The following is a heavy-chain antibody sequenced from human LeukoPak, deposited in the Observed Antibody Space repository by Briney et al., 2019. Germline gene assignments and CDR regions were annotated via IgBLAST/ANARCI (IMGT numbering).Heavy chain of an antibody. CDR1: GFTFDDYA. J-gene: IGHJ4*02. D-gene: IGHD3-22*01. Sequence: PGGSLRLSCAASGFTFDDYAMHWVRQAPGKGLEWVSGISWNSGSIGYADSVKGRFTISRDNAKNSLYLQMNSLRAEDTALYYCAKVISHYYDSSGSLSNPYYFDYWGQGTLVTVSS. CDR3: AKVISHYYDSSGSLSNPYYFDY. V-gene: IGHV3-9*01. CDR2: ISWNSGSI.